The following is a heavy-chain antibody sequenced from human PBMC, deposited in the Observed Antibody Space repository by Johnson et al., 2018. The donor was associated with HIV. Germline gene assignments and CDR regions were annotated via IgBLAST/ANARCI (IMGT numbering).Heavy chain of an antibody. CDR3: ARVGRPWLPRDAFDI. CDR1: GFTFSSYA. Sequence: EVQLVESGGGLVQPGGSLRLSCAASGFTFSSYAMSWVRQAPGKGLEWVSAISGRGDTTYYTDPVTGRFTISRDNSKNTLYLQMNSLRAEDTAVYYCARVGRPWLPRDAFDIWGQGTMVTVSS. J-gene: IGHJ3*02. CDR2: ISGRGDTT. D-gene: IGHD6-19*01. V-gene: IGHV3-23*04.